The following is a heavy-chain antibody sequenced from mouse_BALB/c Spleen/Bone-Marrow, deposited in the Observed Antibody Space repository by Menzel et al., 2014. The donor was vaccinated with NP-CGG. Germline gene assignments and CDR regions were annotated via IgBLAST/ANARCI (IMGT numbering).Heavy chain of an antibody. D-gene: IGHD1-1*01. CDR2: IYPSDSYT. Sequence: VQLQQSGAELVRLGASVKLSCKASGYTFTSNWIDWVKQRPGQGLEWIGNIYPSDSYTNYNQKFKDRATLTVDKSSSTAYMQLSSPTSEDSAVYYCTRGSSYVGYAMDYWGQGTSVTVSS. CDR3: TRGSSYVGYAMDY. V-gene: IGHV1-69*02. J-gene: IGHJ4*01. CDR1: GYTFTSNW.